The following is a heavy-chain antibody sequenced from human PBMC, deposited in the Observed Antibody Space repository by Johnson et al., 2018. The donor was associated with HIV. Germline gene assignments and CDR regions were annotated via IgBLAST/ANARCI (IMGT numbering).Heavy chain of an antibody. D-gene: IGHD3-3*01. V-gene: IGHV3-33*06. CDR2: VWYDGSNE. Sequence: QVQLVESGGGVVQPGRSLRLSCAASGFTFSNYGMHWVRQAPGKGLDWVAVVWYDGSNEYYADSVKGRFNISRENSKNTRYLQMNTLRAEDTAVYYCAKSEGVYYNFWSGTTGAFDLWGQGTMVTVSS. CDR1: GFTFSNYG. J-gene: IGHJ3*01. CDR3: AKSEGVYYNFWSGTTGAFDL.